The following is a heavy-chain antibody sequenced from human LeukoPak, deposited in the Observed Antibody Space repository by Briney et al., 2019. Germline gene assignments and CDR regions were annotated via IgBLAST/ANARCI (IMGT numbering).Heavy chain of an antibody. D-gene: IGHD4-11*01. V-gene: IGHV4-61*02. CDR2: IYTSGSA. J-gene: IGHJ6*03. Sequence: SETLFLTCTVSGGSISSGSYYLSWIPQPPGEGLGWIGRIYTSGSANYNPSLKSRVTISVDTSKNQFSLKLSSVTAADTAVYYCADYSNYGGAYYMDVWGKGTTVTVSS. CDR1: GGSISSGSYY. CDR3: ADYSNYGGAYYMDV.